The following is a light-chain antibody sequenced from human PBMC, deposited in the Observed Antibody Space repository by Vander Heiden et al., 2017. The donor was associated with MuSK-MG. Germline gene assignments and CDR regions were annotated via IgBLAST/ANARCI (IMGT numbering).Light chain of an antibody. CDR2: RNI. CDR3: AAWDDTLSGPHVV. CDR1: SSNIGSNY. J-gene: IGLJ2*01. V-gene: IGLV1-47*01. Sequence: QSVLTPPPSASGTPGQRGAIPCSGSSSNIGSNYVYWYQQLPGPAPNLLIDRNIQRHSGVPDRFSGPKSGTSASLAISGPRSEDEADYYGAAWDDTLSGPHVVFGGGTKLTVL.